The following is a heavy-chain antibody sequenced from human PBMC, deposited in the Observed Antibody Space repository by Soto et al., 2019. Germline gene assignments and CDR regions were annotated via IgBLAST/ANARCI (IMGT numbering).Heavy chain of an antibody. CDR3: ARTNGDFDAFDI. CDR1: GFTFSSYS. J-gene: IGHJ3*02. Sequence: GGSLRLSCAASGFTFSSYSMNWVRQAPGKGLEWVSSISSSSSYIYYADSVKGRFTISRDNAKNSLYLQMNSLRAEDTAVYYCARTNGDFDAFDIWGQGNPGHRLL. D-gene: IGHD4-17*01. V-gene: IGHV3-21*01. CDR2: ISSSSSYI.